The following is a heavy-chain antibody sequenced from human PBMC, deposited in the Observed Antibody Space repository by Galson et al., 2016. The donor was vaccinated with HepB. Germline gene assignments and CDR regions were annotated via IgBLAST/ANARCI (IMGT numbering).Heavy chain of an antibody. CDR2: IHNSADVT. CDR1: GFTFGDHA. D-gene: IGHD3/OR15-3a*01. CDR3: AKGRGGVWTNYYIDY. Sequence: SLRLSCAASGFTFGDHAMSWVRQAPGKGLEWVSIIHNSADVTYYANSVKGRFTISRDNSKNTLYLQMNSLRAEDTAVYYCAKGRGGVWTNYYIDYWGQGTLVTVSS. J-gene: IGHJ4*02. V-gene: IGHV3-23*01.